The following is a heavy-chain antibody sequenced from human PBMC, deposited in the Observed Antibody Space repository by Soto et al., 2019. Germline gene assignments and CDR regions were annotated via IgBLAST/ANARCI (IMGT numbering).Heavy chain of an antibody. CDR2: INAGNGNT. CDR3: ARDFSWFGELIASDY. CDR1: GYTFTSYA. D-gene: IGHD3-10*01. Sequence: ASVKVSCKASGYTFTSYAMHWVRQAPGQRLEWMGWINAGNGNTKYSQKFQGRVTITRDTSASTAYMELSSLRSEDTAVFYCARDFSWFGELIASDYWGQGTLVTVSS. J-gene: IGHJ4*02. V-gene: IGHV1-3*01.